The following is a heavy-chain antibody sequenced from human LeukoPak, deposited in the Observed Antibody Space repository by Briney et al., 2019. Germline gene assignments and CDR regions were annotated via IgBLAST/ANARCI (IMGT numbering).Heavy chain of an antibody. CDR3: ARGGYSSGDGAYYFDY. D-gene: IGHD5-18*01. V-gene: IGHV3-11*06. Sequence: GGSPRLSCAASGFTFSDYYMSWIRQAPGKGLEWVSDISSSSSYTNYAESVKGRFTISRDNAKNSLYLQMNSLRAEDTAVYDCARGGYSSGDGAYYFDYWGQGTLVTVSS. J-gene: IGHJ4*02. CDR1: GFTFSDYY. CDR2: ISSSSSYT.